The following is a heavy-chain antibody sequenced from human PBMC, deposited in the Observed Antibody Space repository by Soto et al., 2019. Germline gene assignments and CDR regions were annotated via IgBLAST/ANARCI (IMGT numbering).Heavy chain of an antibody. V-gene: IGHV3-30*04. J-gene: IGHJ6*02. CDR1: GFTFSNYP. CDR2: ISHDGRNK. Sequence: QVQLVESGGGVVQPGTSLRLSCAASGFTFSNYPMHWVRQAPGKGLEWVAVISHDGRNKFYADSVKGRFTISRDTPKNMVYLEMNNLRADDTAVYDCARDRPEMDVWGQGTTVTVSS. CDR3: ARDRPEMDV.